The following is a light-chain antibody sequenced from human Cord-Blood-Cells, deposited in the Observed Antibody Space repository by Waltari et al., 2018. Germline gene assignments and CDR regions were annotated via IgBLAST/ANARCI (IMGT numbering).Light chain of an antibody. CDR1: KLGDKY. J-gene: IGLJ2*01. CDR3: QAWDSSTAV. V-gene: IGLV3-1*01. Sequence: SYELTQPPSVSVSPGQTASITCSGDKLGDKYACWYHQKPGQSPVLVIYQDSKWPSGLPERFSGSNSGNTATLTISGTQAMDEADYYCQAWDSSTAVFGGGTKLTVL. CDR2: QDS.